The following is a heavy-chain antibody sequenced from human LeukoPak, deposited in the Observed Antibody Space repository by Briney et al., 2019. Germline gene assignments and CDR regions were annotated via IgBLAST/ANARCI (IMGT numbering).Heavy chain of an antibody. D-gene: IGHD3/OR15-3a*01. CDR1: GGSFSGYY. J-gene: IGHJ6*02. Sequence: PSETLTLTCAVYGGSFSGYYWSWIRQPPGKGLEWIGEINHSGSTNYNPSLKSRVTISVDTSKNPFSLKLSSVTAADTAVYYCARGLDWGAYYYYGMDVWGQGTTVTVSS. CDR2: INHSGST. CDR3: ARGLDWGAYYYYGMDV. V-gene: IGHV4-34*01.